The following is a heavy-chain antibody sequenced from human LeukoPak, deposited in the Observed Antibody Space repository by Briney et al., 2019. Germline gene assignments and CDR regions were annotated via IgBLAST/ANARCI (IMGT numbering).Heavy chain of an antibody. D-gene: IGHD2-2*01. CDR3: AGRVVPAAIYGMDV. CDR1: GGTLSSYA. J-gene: IGHJ6*02. V-gene: IGHV1-69*13. Sequence: GASVKVSCKASGGTLSSYAISWVRQAPGQGLEWMGGIIPIFGTANYAQKFQGRVTITADESTSTAYMELSSLRSEDTAVYYCAGRVVPAAIYGMDVWAQGTTVTVSS. CDR2: IIPIFGTA.